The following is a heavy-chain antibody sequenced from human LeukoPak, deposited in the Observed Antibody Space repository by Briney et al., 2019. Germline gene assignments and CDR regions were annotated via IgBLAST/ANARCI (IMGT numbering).Heavy chain of an antibody. J-gene: IGHJ4*02. CDR1: GFIFSSYW. CDR3: ARVPRKEVDY. D-gene: IGHD6-6*01. Sequence: GGSLRLSCAASGFIFSSYWMSWVRQAPGKGLEWVANIKEDGSEKYYVDSVEGRFTISRDNAKNSLYLQMNSLRAEDTAVYYCARVPRKEVDYWGQGTLVTVSS. V-gene: IGHV3-7*01. CDR2: IKEDGSEK.